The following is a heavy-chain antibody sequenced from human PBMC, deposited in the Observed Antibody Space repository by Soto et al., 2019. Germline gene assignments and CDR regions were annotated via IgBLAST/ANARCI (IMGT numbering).Heavy chain of an antibody. CDR3: ATARHRPIVATILDY. Sequence: QLQLQESGPGLVKPSETLSLTCTVSGGSISSSSYYWGWIRQPPGKGLEWIGSIYYSGSTYYNPSLKSRVPVYVDTAKNQFPLKLRAVPAADTAVYYCATARHRPIVATILDYWGQGTLVTVSS. V-gene: IGHV4-39*01. CDR1: GGSISSSSYY. J-gene: IGHJ4*01. CDR2: IYYSGST. D-gene: IGHD5-12*01.